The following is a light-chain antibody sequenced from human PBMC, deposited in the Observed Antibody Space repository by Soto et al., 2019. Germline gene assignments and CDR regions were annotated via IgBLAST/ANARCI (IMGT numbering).Light chain of an antibody. J-gene: IGKJ1*01. CDR1: QGIRND. CDR3: QQTYT. CDR2: AAS. V-gene: IGKV1-6*01. Sequence: AIQMTQSPSSLSASVGDRVTITCRASQGIRNDLGWYQQKPGKAPKLLIFAASSLRSGVPSRFSGSGSGTDFTLTISSLQPEDFATYYCQQTYTFGQGTKVEMK.